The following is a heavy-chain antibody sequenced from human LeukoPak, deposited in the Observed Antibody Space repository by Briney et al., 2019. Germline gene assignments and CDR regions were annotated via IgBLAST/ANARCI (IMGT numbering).Heavy chain of an antibody. CDR2: ISSSGSTI. CDR3: ARTGYSYGSSAFDI. CDR1: GFTFSSYE. V-gene: IGHV3-48*03. D-gene: IGHD5-18*01. Sequence: PGGSLRLSCAASGFTFSSYEMNWVRQAPGKGLEWVSYISSSGSTIYYADSVKGRFTISRDNAKNSLYLQMNSLRAEDTAVYYCARTGYSYGSSAFDIWGQGTMVTVSS. J-gene: IGHJ3*02.